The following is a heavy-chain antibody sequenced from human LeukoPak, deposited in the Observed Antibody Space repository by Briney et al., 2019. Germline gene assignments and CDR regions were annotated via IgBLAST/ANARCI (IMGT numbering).Heavy chain of an antibody. Sequence: GGSLRLSCAASGFVFTNYWMSWIRQAPGRGLECVAHINQDGSEKHYVDSVKGRSTASRDNPRNSLFLKMNSLRAEDTSVYYCARDYRSSWYVRGQGTLVTVSS. CDR3: ARDYRSSWYV. CDR1: GFVFTNYW. D-gene: IGHD6-13*01. CDR2: INQDGSEK. V-gene: IGHV3-7*03. J-gene: IGHJ4*02.